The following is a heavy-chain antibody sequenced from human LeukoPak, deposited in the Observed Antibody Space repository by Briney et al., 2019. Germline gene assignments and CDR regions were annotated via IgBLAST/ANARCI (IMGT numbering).Heavy chain of an antibody. D-gene: IGHD3-10*01. V-gene: IGHV3-7*04. CDR2: IKQDGGEK. CDR1: GFTFRSHW. CDR3: AREYYYGSGSYYNGY. J-gene: IGHJ4*02. Sequence: GGSLRLSCAASGFTFRSHWMTWVRQTPGKGLEWVANIKQDGGEKYYVASVKGRFTISRDNAKNSLYLQMNSLRAEDTAVYYCAREYYYGSGSYYNGYWGQGTLVTVSS.